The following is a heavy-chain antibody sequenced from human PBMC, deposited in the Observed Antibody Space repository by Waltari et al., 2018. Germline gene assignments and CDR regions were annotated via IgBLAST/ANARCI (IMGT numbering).Heavy chain of an antibody. CDR2: IYYSGST. J-gene: IGHJ6*02. D-gene: IGHD4-17*01. V-gene: IGHV4-59*01. CDR3: ARDGDYGDYEPHLDYYYGMDV. CDR1: GGSISSYY. Sequence: QVQLQESGPGLVKPSETLSLTCTVSGGSISSYYWSWIRQPPGQGLGWIGYIYYSGSTNYNPSLKSRVTISVDTSKNQFSLKLSSVTAADTAVYYCARDGDYGDYEPHLDYYYGMDVWGQGTTVTVSS.